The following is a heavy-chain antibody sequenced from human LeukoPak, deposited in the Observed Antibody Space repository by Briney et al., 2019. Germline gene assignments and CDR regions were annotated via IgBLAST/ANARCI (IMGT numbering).Heavy chain of an antibody. V-gene: IGHV4-30-2*03. CDR2: IYHSGST. CDR3: ARHYGP. J-gene: IGHJ4*02. CDR1: GGSISSGGYS. Sequence: SETLSLTCAVSGGSISSGGYSWSWIRQPPGKALEWIGYIYHSGSTYYNPSLKSRVTISVDTSKNQFSLKLNSVTATDTAVYYCARHYGPWGQGTLVTVSS. D-gene: IGHD3-10*01.